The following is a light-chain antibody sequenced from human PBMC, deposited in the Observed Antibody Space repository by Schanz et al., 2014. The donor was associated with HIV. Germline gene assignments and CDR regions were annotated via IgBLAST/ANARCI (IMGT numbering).Light chain of an antibody. CDR3: SSYTSSSTWV. CDR2: DVS. Sequence: QSALTQPASVSGTPGQSITISCTGRSSDVGGYNYVSWYQQHPDKAPKLMIYDVSDRPSGVSNRFSGSKSGNTASLTISGLQADDEADYYCSSYTSSSTWVFGGGTKLTVL. J-gene: IGLJ3*02. CDR1: SSDVGGYNY. V-gene: IGLV2-14*03.